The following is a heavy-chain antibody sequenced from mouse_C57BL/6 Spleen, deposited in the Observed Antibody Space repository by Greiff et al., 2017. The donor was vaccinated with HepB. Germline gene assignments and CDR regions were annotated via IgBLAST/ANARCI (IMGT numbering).Heavy chain of an antibody. J-gene: IGHJ3*01. Sequence: EVQWVESGGGLVKPGGSLKLSCAASGFTFSSYAMSWVRQTPEKRLEWVATISDGGSYTYYPDNVKGRFTISRDNAKNNLYLQMSHLKSEDTAMYYCARDRYYGSSLFAYRGQGTLVTVSA. CDR3: ARDRYYGSSLFAY. CDR1: GFTFSSYA. D-gene: IGHD1-1*01. CDR2: ISDGGSYT. V-gene: IGHV5-4*01.